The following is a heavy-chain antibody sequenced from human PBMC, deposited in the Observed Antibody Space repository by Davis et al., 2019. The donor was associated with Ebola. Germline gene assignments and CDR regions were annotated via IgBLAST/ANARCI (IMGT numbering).Heavy chain of an antibody. V-gene: IGHV3-7*03. Sequence: PGGSLRLSCAASGFPFSSFSMSWVRQAPGKGLEWVANIKPDGSFRDYLGAVRGRFTISRDNAKNSLDLQMNTLRAEDTAVYFCAKHGTPTAIGGQGTLVTVSS. D-gene: IGHD2-2*01. CDR2: IKPDGSFR. J-gene: IGHJ4*02. CDR3: AKHGTPTAI. CDR1: GFPFSSFS.